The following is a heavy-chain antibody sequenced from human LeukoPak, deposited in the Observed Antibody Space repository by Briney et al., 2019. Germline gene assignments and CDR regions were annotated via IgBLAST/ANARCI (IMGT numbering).Heavy chain of an antibody. V-gene: IGHV4-34*01. D-gene: IGHD6-19*01. CDR1: GGSFSGYY. CDR2: INHSGST. CDR3: ARRAGWQWLVRGYFGY. Sequence: SETLSLTCAVYGGSFSGYYWSWIRQPPGKGLEWIGEINHSGSTNYNPSLKSRVTISVDTSKNQFSLKLSSVTAADTAVYYCARRAGWQWLVRGYFGYWGQGTLVTVSS. J-gene: IGHJ4*02.